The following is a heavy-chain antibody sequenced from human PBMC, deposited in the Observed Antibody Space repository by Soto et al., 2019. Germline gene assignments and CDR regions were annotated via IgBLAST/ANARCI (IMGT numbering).Heavy chain of an antibody. D-gene: IGHD4-17*01. CDR3: ANSYGDYVSY. J-gene: IGHJ4*02. CDR2: IYYSGST. V-gene: IGHV4-39*01. Sequence: QLQLQESGPGLVKPSETLSLTCTVSGGSISSSTYYWGWIRQPPGKGLEWIGSIYYSGSTYYNPSLKSRVTTSVDTSKIQFSLKLSSVTAADTAVYYCANSYGDYVSYWGQGTLVTVSS. CDR1: GGSISSSTYY.